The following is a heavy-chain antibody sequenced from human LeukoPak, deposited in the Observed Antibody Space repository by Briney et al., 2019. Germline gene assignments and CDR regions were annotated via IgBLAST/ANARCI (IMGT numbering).Heavy chain of an antibody. CDR2: IRYDGSNK. CDR3: VRGSGYYYGSGIDY. D-gene: IGHD3-10*01. CDR1: GFTFSSYG. Sequence: GGSLRLSCAASGFTFSSYGMHWVRQAPGKGLEWVAFIRYDGSNKYYADSVKGRFTISRDNSMDTLYLQMNSLRAEDTAVYYCVRGSGYYYGSGIDYWGQGSLVTVSS. V-gene: IGHV3-30*02. J-gene: IGHJ4*02.